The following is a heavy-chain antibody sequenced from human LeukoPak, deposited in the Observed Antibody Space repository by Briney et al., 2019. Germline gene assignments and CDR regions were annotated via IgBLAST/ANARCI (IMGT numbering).Heavy chain of an antibody. CDR2: IYHSGST. CDR1: GGSISSGGYY. Sequence: SETLSLTCTVSGGSISSGGYYWSWIRQPPGKGLEWIGYIYHSGSTYYNPSLKSRVTISVDRSKNQFSLKLSSVTAADTAVYYCARDLLHYYDSSGYYSDAYDIWGQGTMVTVSS. CDR3: ARDLLHYYDSSGYYSDAYDI. D-gene: IGHD3-22*01. V-gene: IGHV4-30-2*01. J-gene: IGHJ3*02.